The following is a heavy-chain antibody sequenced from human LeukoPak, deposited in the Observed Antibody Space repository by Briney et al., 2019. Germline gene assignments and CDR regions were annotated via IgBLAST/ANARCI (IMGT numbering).Heavy chain of an antibody. CDR3: ARQNKDDSNFRLVDY. CDR1: GYTFTNYD. CDR2: MNPNSANT. J-gene: IGHJ4*02. Sequence: ASVKVSCQASGYTFTNYDINWVRQTTGQGLEWMGWMNPNSANTGYAQKFQGRVTMTRNNSISTAYMELSSLRSEDTAVYYCARQNKDDSNFRLVDYWGQGTLVTVSS. V-gene: IGHV1-8*01. D-gene: IGHD5-24*01.